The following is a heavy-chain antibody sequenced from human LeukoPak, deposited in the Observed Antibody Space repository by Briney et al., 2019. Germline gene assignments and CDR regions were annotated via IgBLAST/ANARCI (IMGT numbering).Heavy chain of an antibody. Sequence: ASVKVSCKASGYTFTSYDINWVRQATGQGLEWMGIINPSGGSTSYAQKFQGRVTMTRDTSTSTVYMELSSLRSEDTAVYYCARMAYGMDVWGQGTTVTVSS. V-gene: IGHV1-46*01. CDR2: INPSGGST. D-gene: IGHD5-24*01. CDR3: ARMAYGMDV. CDR1: GYTFTSYD. J-gene: IGHJ6*02.